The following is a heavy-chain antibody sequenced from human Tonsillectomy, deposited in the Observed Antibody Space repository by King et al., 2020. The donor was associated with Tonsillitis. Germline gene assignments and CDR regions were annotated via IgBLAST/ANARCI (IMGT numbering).Heavy chain of an antibody. CDR1: GFTFSSYS. CDR3: VRDRSPNFGDAPFDY. J-gene: IGHJ4*02. Sequence: VQLVESGGGLVRSGGSLRLSCAASGFTFSSYSMNWVRQAPGKGLEWVSSIGGTSSDIYYEDSLRGRFTISRDNAKNSLYLHMNSLRAEDSAVYYCVRDRSPNFGDAPFDYWGQGTLVSVSS. V-gene: IGHV3-21*01. CDR2: IGGTSSDI. D-gene: IGHD2-21*02.